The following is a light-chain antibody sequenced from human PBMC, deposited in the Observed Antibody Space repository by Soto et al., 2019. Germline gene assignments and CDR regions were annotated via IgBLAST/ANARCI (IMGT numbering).Light chain of an antibody. J-gene: IGLJ2*01. CDR2: DVS. V-gene: IGLV2-14*01. Sequence: QSALPQPASVSGSPGQSITVSCIGTSSDVGGYNYVSWYQQHPGKAPKLMIHDVSDRPSGVSNRFSASKSGNTASLTISGLQAEDEAYYYCSSYASGNTQVFGGGTQLTVL. CDR3: SSYASGNTQV. CDR1: SSDVGGYNY.